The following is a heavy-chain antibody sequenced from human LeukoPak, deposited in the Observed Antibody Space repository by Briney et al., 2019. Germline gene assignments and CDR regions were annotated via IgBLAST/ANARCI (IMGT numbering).Heavy chain of an antibody. D-gene: IGHD3-10*01. CDR1: GFTFTSYW. J-gene: IGHJ4*02. Sequence: GGSLRLSCAASGFTFTSYWIGWVRQMPGKGLEWMGIIYPGDSDTRYSPSFQGQVTISADKSISTAYLQWSSLKASDTAMYYCARYHYGSGSYYRGDYFDYWGQGSLVTVSS. V-gene: IGHV5-51*01. CDR2: IYPGDSDT. CDR3: ARYHYGSGSYYRGDYFDY.